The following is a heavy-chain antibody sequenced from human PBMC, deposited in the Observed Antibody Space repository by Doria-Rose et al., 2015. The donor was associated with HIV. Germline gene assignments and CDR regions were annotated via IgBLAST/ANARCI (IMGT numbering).Heavy chain of an antibody. V-gene: IGHV2-26*01. CDR3: ARIKSSRWYHKYYFDF. D-gene: IGHD6-13*01. Sequence: QITLKESGPVLVKPTETLTLTCTVSGVSLSSPGMGVSWIRQPPGKALEWLANIFSDDERYYKTSLKSRLTISSGTSNSQVVLIMTDMYPVDTATYYCARIKSSRWYHKYYFDFWVQGTLVIVSA. J-gene: IGHJ4*02. CDR1: GVSLSSPGMG. CDR2: IFSDDER.